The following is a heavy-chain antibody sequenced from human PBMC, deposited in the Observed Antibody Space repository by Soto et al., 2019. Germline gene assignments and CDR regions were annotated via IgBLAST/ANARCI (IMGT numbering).Heavy chain of an antibody. D-gene: IGHD3-3*01. CDR1: GFTFSSYA. J-gene: IGHJ5*02. Sequence: PGGSLRLSCAASGFTFSSYAMSWVRQAPGKGLEWVSAISGSGGSTYYADSVKGRFTISRDNSKNTLYLQMNSLRAEDTAVYYCAKEQNYDFWSGYYTIDWFDPWGQGTLVTVSS. V-gene: IGHV3-23*01. CDR3: AKEQNYDFWSGYYTIDWFDP. CDR2: ISGSGGST.